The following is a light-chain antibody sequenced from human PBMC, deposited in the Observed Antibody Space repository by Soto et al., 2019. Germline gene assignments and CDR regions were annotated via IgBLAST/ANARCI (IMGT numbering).Light chain of an antibody. CDR2: GAS. V-gene: IGKV3-20*01. CDR3: QHYGSSPPVT. Sequence: EIVLTQSPGTLSLSPGERATLSCRACQSVSSSYLAWYQHKPGQAPRRLIYGASGRATGIPDRFSGSGSGTDFTLTISRLEPEDFAVYYCQHYGSSPPVTFGQGTRLEI. CDR1: QSVSSSY. J-gene: IGKJ5*01.